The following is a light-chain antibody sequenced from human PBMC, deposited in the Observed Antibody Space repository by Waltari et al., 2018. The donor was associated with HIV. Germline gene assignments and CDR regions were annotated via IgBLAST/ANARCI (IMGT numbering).Light chain of an antibody. J-gene: IGLJ1*01. CDR1: SSDVGNYDF. Sequence: QSALTQPRSVSGSPGQSVTISCTGTSSDVGNYDFVSWYQQHPGKAPRLIIFDVTKRPSGVPDRFSGSKSGNTASLTISGLQADDEADYFCSSHAVISTYVFGVGTTVT. V-gene: IGLV2-11*01. CDR3: SSHAVISTYV. CDR2: DVT.